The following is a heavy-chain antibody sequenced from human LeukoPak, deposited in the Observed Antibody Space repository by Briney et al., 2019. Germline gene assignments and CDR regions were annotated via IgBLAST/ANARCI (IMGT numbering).Heavy chain of an antibody. J-gene: IGHJ4*02. CDR2: IYSSGST. CDR3: ARRGLGAAGSDY. V-gene: IGHV4-39*01. Sequence: PSETLSLTCTVSGDSISRGSYYWDWIRQPPGKELDWIGSIYSSGSTYYSPSLKSRVTISVETSSNQFSLKLSSVTAADMAVYYCARRGLGAAGSDYWGQGTLVTVSS. CDR1: GDSISRGSYY. D-gene: IGHD1-26*01.